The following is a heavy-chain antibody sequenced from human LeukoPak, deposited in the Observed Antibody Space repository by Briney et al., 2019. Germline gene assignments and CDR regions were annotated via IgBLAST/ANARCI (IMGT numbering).Heavy chain of an antibody. CDR2: IDPNSGGT. D-gene: IGHD3-22*01. CDR3: ARGFPTYYYDSSGYFWR. V-gene: IGHV1-2*02. Sequence: ASVKVSCKASGYTFTGYYMHWVRQAPGQGLEWMGWIDPNSGGTNYAQKFQGRVTMTRDTSISTAYMELSRLRSDDTAVYYCARGFPTYYYDSSGYFWRWGQGTMVTVSS. J-gene: IGHJ3*01. CDR1: GYTFTGYY.